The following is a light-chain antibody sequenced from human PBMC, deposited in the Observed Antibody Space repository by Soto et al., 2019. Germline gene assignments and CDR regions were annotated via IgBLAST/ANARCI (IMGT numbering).Light chain of an antibody. J-gene: IGKJ1*01. V-gene: IGKV1-39*01. Sequence: DIQMTQSPSSLSASVGDRVTITCRTSQSVSNYLNWYQQKSGEAPKLLIYAASTLQTGVPSRFSGSGSGTDFTLTISSLHPEEFATYYCQQSYSSPRTFGQGTKVEIK. CDR3: QQSYSSPRT. CDR1: QSVSNY. CDR2: AAS.